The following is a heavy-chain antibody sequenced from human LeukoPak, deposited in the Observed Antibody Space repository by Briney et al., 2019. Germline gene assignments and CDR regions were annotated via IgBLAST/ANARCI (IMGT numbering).Heavy chain of an antibody. J-gene: IGHJ3*02. D-gene: IGHD2-15*01. CDR3: ARGYSRAAFDI. V-gene: IGHV3-48*01. CDR2: ISSTGGTI. CDR1: GFTFSNYL. Sequence: PGGSLGLSCVGSGFTFSNYLMNWVRQAPGKGLEWVSFISSTGGTIYYADAVKGRFTVSRDNAKNSLLLQMNSLRAEDTALYYCARGYSRAAFDIWARGQWSPSLQ.